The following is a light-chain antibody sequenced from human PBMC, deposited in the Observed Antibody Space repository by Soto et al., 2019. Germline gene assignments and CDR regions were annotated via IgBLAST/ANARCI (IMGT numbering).Light chain of an antibody. CDR3: SSYTSTNTLG. J-gene: IGLJ2*01. CDR2: EVN. CDR1: SSDIGGDDF. Sequence: QSALTQPASVSGSLGQSITISCTGSSSDIGGDDFVSWYQQHPGRVPRLMIFEVNNRPSGVSNRFSGSKSGNTASLTISGLQPEDEADYYCSSYTSTNTLGFGGGTKLTVL. V-gene: IGLV2-14*01.